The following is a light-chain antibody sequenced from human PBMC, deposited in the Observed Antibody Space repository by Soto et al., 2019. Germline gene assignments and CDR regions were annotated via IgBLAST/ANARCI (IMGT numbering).Light chain of an antibody. CDR2: GAS. Sequence: DIQMTQSPSSLSASVGDIVTITCRASQDISHYLAWYQQRPGRRPKLLIYGASTLQSGVPSRFSGSGSGTDFTLTISSLQPEDVATYYCEKYNSAPPTFGQGTKVEI. V-gene: IGKV1-27*01. CDR1: QDISHY. CDR3: EKYNSAPPT. J-gene: IGKJ1*01.